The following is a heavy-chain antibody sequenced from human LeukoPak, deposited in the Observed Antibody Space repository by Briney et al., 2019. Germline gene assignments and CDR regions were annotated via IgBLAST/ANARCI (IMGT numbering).Heavy chain of an antibody. J-gene: IGHJ5*02. CDR2: IYYSGST. Sequence: PSETLSLTCTVSGGSISSYYWSWIRQPPGKGLEWIGYIYYSGSTNCNPSLKSRVTISVDTSKNQFSLKLSSVTAADTAVYYCARYRNRLLSGAGWFDPWGQGTLVTVSS. CDR1: GGSISSYY. V-gene: IGHV4-59*01. CDR3: ARYRNRLLSGAGWFDP. D-gene: IGHD1-14*01.